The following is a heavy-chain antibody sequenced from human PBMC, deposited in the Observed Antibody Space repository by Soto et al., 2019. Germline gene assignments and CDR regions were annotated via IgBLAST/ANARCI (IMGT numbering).Heavy chain of an antibody. Sequence: GESLKISCAASGFTFSSYWMSWVRQAPGKGLEWVANIKQDGSEKYYVDSVKGRFTISRDNAKNSLYLQMNSLRAEDTAVYYCARDLLGIGWYFDLWGRGTLVTVSS. CDR1: GFTFSSYW. D-gene: IGHD7-27*01. J-gene: IGHJ2*01. CDR2: IKQDGSEK. V-gene: IGHV3-7*01. CDR3: ARDLLGIGWYFDL.